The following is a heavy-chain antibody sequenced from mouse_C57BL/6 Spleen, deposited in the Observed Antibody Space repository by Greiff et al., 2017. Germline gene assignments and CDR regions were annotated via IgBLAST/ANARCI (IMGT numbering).Heavy chain of an antibody. CDR3: ARGAPWAYFDY. Sequence: QVQLQQSGAELVKPGASVKLSCKASGYTFTSYWMHWVKQRPGQGLEWIGMIHPNSGSTNYNEKFKSKATLTVDKSSSTAYMQLSSLTSEDSAVYYCARGAPWAYFDYWGQGTTLTVSS. V-gene: IGHV1-64*01. CDR2: IHPNSGST. J-gene: IGHJ2*01. CDR1: GYTFTSYW. D-gene: IGHD4-1*01.